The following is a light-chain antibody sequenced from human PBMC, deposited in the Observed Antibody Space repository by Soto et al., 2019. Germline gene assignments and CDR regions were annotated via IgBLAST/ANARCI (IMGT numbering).Light chain of an antibody. V-gene: IGKV3-20*01. Sequence: EIVLTQSPGTLSLSPGETATLSCRASQSVDSSNLAWYQQKPGQAPSLLIFGASTRATGIPDRFTGSGSGADFTLTISGLEYEDFAVYYCQQVGSSPVTFGKGNKLEIK. CDR1: QSVDSSN. CDR2: GAS. CDR3: QQVGSSPVT. J-gene: IGKJ2*01.